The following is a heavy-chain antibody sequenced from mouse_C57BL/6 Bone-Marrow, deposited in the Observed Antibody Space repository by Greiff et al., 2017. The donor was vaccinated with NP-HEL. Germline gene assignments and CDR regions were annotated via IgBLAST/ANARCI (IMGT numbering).Heavy chain of an antibody. J-gene: IGHJ4*01. V-gene: IGHV14-4*01. CDR3: TYGSSAMDY. D-gene: IGHD1-1*01. CDR2: IDPENGDT. Sequence: VQLKQSGAELVRPGASVKLSCTASGFNIKDDYMHWVKQRPEQGLEWIGWIDPENGDTEYASKFQGKATITADTSSNTAYLQLSSLTSEDTAVYYCTYGSSAMDYWGQGTSVTVSS. CDR1: GFNIKDDY.